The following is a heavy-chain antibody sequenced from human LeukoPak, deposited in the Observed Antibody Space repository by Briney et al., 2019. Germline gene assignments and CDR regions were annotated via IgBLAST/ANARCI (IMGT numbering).Heavy chain of an antibody. V-gene: IGHV3-30*02. CDR1: GFTFSSYG. D-gene: IGHD5-12*01. CDR3: ARDPGGYGY. CDR2: IRNDGSNK. Sequence: GGSLRLSCAASGFTFSSYGMHWVRQAPGKGLEWVAFIRNDGSNKYYADSVKGRFTISRDNSKNTVYLQMNSLRAEDTAVYYCARDPGGYGYWGQGTLVTVSS. J-gene: IGHJ4*02.